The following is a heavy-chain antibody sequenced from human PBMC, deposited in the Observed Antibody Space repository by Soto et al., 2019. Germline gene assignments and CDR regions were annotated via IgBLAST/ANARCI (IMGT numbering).Heavy chain of an antibody. CDR2: IYWDDDK. V-gene: IGHV2-5*02. CDR3: ARRYYDTLTAPTSYFYS. Sequence: GPTLGNPTQTLTLTCTFSGVSLSTSGVGVGWIRQPPGKALEWLALIYWDDDKRYSPSLKSRLTITKDTSKNQVVLTMTNMDPVDTATYYCARRYYDTLTAPTSYFYSCGRRTXVPVSA. J-gene: IGHJ4*02. D-gene: IGHD3-9*01. CDR1: GVSLSTSGVG.